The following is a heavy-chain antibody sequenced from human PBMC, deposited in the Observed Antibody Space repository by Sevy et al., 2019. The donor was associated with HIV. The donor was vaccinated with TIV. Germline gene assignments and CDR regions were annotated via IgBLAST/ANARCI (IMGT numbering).Heavy chain of an antibody. V-gene: IGHV3-15*01. Sequence: GGSLRLSCAASGFTFSNAWMSWVRQAPGKGLEWVGRIKGKTDGGTTDYAAPVKGRFTISRDDSKNTLYLQMNSLKTEDTAVYYCTTWGYYYYYGMDVWGQGTTVTVSS. CDR2: IKGKTDGGTT. CDR1: GFTFSNAW. D-gene: IGHD7-27*01. J-gene: IGHJ6*02. CDR3: TTWGYYYYYGMDV.